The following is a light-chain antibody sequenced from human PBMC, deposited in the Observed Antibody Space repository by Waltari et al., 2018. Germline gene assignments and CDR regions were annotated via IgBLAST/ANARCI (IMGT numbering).Light chain of an antibody. CDR1: QSRGKY. V-gene: IGKV3-20*01. CDR3: QDHERLPAT. Sequence: IVLTQSPGTLPFSPGERATMSCRASQSRGKYLVWHQQRPGQAPSLLIYAASTRSTGIPDRFSGSGSGTDFSLTINRLEPEDFAVYYCQDHERLPATFGQGTKVEIK. J-gene: IGKJ1*01. CDR2: AAS.